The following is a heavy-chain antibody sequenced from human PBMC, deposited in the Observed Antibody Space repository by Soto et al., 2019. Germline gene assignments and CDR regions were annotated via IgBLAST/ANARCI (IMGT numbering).Heavy chain of an antibody. D-gene: IGHD2-2*02. Sequence: SVKVSCKASGGTFSSYAISWVRQAPGQGLEWMGGIIPIFGTASYAQKFQGRVTITADESTSTAYMELSSLRSEDTAVYYCAREDIVVVPAAIAYYYYGMDVWGQGTTVTVSS. V-gene: IGHV1-69*13. CDR2: IIPIFGTA. CDR1: GGTFSSYA. CDR3: AREDIVVVPAAIAYYYYGMDV. J-gene: IGHJ6*02.